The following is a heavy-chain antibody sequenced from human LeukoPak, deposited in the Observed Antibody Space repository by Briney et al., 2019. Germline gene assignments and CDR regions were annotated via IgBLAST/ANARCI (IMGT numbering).Heavy chain of an antibody. Sequence: ASETLSLTCAVYGGSFSGYYWSWIRQPPGKGLEWIGEINHSGSTNYNPSLKSRVTISVDTSKNQFSLKLSSVTAADTAVYYCARARSAARHPAGDYWGQGTLVTVSS. D-gene: IGHD6-6*01. CDR2: INHSGST. CDR3: ARARSAARHPAGDY. J-gene: IGHJ4*02. CDR1: GGSFSGYY. V-gene: IGHV4-34*01.